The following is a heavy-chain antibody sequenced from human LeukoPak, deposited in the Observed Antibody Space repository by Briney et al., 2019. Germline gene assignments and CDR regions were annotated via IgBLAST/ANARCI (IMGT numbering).Heavy chain of an antibody. Sequence: ASVKVSCKASGYTFTGYYMHWVRQAPGQGLEWMGWINPNSGGTNYAQKFQGRVTMTRDTYISTAYMELSRLRSDDTAVYYCARGYCSGGSCYSSSGYFQHWGQGTLVTVSS. D-gene: IGHD2-15*01. CDR3: ARGYCSGGSCYSSSGYFQH. CDR1: GYTFTGYY. V-gene: IGHV1-2*02. CDR2: INPNSGGT. J-gene: IGHJ1*01.